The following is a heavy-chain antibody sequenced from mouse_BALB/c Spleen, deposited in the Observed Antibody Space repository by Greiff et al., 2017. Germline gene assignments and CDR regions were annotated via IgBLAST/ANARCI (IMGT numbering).Heavy chain of an antibody. V-gene: IGHV5-6-3*01. CDR3: ARGGGTVVSYYFDY. CDR2: INSNGGST. D-gene: IGHD1-1*01. CDR1: GFTFSSYG. Sequence: EVQLVESGGGLVQPGGSLKLSCAASGFTFSSYGMSWVRQTPDKRLELVATINSNGGSTYYPDSVKGRFTISRDNAKNTLYLQMSSLKSEDTAMYYCARGGGTVVSYYFDYWGQGTTLTVSS. J-gene: IGHJ2*01.